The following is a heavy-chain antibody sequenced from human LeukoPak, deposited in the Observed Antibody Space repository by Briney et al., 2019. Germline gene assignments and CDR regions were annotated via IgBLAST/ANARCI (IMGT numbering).Heavy chain of an antibody. CDR1: GFTFDDYG. D-gene: IGHD6-6*01. Sequence: GESLRLSCAASGFTFDDYGMSWVRQAPGKGLVWVSRISPTGSTTSYADSVKGRFTVSRDNAKNTLYLQVNNLRAEDTAVYYCARGPNSNWSGLDFWGQGTLLTVSS. J-gene: IGHJ4*02. V-gene: IGHV3-20*04. CDR3: ARGPNSNWSGLDF. CDR2: ISPTGSTT.